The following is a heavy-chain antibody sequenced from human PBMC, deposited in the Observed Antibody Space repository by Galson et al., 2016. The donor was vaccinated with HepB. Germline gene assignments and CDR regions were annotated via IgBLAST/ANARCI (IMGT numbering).Heavy chain of an antibody. Sequence: SLRLSCAVSGFSVSDNYMSWVRQAPGQGLEWVSLMYSDSRTHYADSAKGRFTISRDNSKNTLYLQMNSLRAEDTAVYYCGSEAYSTGSTLDWGQGTLVTVAS. V-gene: IGHV3-66*02. D-gene: IGHD1-7*01. CDR2: MYSDSRT. CDR1: GFSVSDNY. CDR3: GSEAYSTGSTLD. J-gene: IGHJ4*02.